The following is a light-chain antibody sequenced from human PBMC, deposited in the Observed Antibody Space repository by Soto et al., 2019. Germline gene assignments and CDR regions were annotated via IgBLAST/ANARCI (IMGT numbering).Light chain of an antibody. CDR1: QSISHS. Sequence: DIPMTQSPSTLSASVGDRVTITCRASQSISHSLAWCQQKPGKAPKVLIYDASSLESGVPSTFSGSGSGTDFTLTISSLQPDDFATYYCQQYSTYPVTFGQGTKLDIK. CDR3: QQYSTYPVT. V-gene: IGKV1-5*01. J-gene: IGKJ2*01. CDR2: DAS.